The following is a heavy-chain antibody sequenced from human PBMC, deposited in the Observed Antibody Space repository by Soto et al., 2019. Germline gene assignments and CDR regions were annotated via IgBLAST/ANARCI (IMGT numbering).Heavy chain of an antibody. CDR1: GYTFTGYH. Sequence: RASVKVSCKASGYTFTGYHMHWVRQAPGQGLEWMGWINPNSGGTNYAQKFQGRVTMTRDTSISTAYMELSRLRSDDTAVYYCARAPQDYLYGMDVWGQGTTVTVSS. CDR3: ARAPQDYLYGMDV. V-gene: IGHV1-2*02. CDR2: INPNSGGT. J-gene: IGHJ6*02.